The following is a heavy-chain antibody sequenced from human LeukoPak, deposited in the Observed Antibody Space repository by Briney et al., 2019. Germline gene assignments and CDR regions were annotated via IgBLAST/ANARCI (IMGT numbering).Heavy chain of an antibody. J-gene: IGHJ5*02. CDR3: ARIAMVAATQWFDP. CDR1: GGSISSGSYY. D-gene: IGHD2-15*01. Sequence: PSETLSPTCTVSGGSISSGSYYWSWIRQPAGKGLEWIGRIYTSGSTNYNPSLKSRVTISVDTSKNQLSLKLSSVTAADTAVYYCARIAMVAATQWFDPWGQGTLVTVSS. V-gene: IGHV4-61*02. CDR2: IYTSGST.